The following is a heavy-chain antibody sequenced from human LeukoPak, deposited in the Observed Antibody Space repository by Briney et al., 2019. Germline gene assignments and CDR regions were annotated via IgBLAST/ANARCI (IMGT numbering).Heavy chain of an antibody. Sequence: PGGSLRHSCAASGFTFSTYTMTWVRQVPGKGLEWVSVISGSGATTYYAESAKGRFTISRDNSKNTVYLQMNSLRAEDTAVYYCAKQHGISGTTTRAADYWGQGTLVTVSS. CDR2: ISGSGATT. CDR1: GFTFSTYT. J-gene: IGHJ4*02. D-gene: IGHD1-7*01. CDR3: AKQHGISGTTTRAADY. V-gene: IGHV3-23*01.